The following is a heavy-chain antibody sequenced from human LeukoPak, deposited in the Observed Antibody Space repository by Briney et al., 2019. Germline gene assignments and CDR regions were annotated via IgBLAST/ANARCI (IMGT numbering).Heavy chain of an antibody. V-gene: IGHV1-18*01. D-gene: IGHD2-2*01. CDR3: ARDRFCSSTSCYAGADDAFDI. J-gene: IGHJ3*02. CDR2: ISAYNGNT. Sequence: ASVKVSCKASGYTFTSYGISWVRQAPGHGLEWMGWISAYNGNTNYAQKLQGRVTMTTDTSTSTAYMELRSLRSDDTAVYYCARDRFCSSTSCYAGADDAFDIWGQGTMVTVSS. CDR1: GYTFTSYG.